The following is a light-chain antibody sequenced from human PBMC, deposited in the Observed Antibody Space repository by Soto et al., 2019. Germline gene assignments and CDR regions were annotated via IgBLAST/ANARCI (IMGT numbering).Light chain of an antibody. J-gene: IGLJ2*01. V-gene: IGLV4-69*01. CDR3: QTWGSGIRVV. CDR2: LNSDGSH. Sequence: QPVLTQSPSASASRGASVKLTCTLSSGHSSYAIAWHQQQPEKGPRYLMKLNSDGSHSKGDGIPDRFSGSSSGAERYLTISSLQSEDEADYYCQTWGSGIRVVFGGGTNVTVL. CDR1: SGHSSYA.